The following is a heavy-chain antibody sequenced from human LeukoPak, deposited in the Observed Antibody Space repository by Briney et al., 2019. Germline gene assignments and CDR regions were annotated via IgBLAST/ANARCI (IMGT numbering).Heavy chain of an antibody. J-gene: IGHJ4*02. V-gene: IGHV4-59*08. CDR2: IYYSGST. D-gene: IGHD3-22*01. Sequence: PSETLSLTCTVSGGSISSYYWSWIRQPPGKGLEWIGYIYYSGSTNYNPSLKSRVTISVDTSKNQFSLKLSSVTAADTAVYYCARHTNYYDSSGYLRPSYYFDYWGQGTLVTVSS. CDR1: GGSISSYY. CDR3: ARHTNYYDSSGYLRPSYYFDY.